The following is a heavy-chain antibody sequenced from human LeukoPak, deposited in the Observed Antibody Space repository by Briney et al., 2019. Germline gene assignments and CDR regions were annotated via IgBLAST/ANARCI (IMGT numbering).Heavy chain of an antibody. CDR1: GGSFSGYY. J-gene: IGHJ4*02. V-gene: IGHV4-34*01. CDR3: ARGGIQLQKGRFDY. D-gene: IGHD5-18*01. CDR2: INHSGST. Sequence: SETLSLTCAVYGGSFSGYYWSWIRQPPGKGLEWIGEINHSGSTNYNPSLKSRVTISVDTSKNQFSLKLSSVTAADTAVYYCARGGIQLQKGRFDYWGQGTLVIVSS.